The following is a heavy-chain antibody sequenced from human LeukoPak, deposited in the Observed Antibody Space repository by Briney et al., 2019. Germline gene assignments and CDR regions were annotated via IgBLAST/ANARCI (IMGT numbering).Heavy chain of an antibody. CDR1: GFTFSSHW. CDR3: VRGSSDWAGTDY. V-gene: IGHV3-74*01. CDR2: LNEDGTYV. D-gene: IGHD2-21*02. J-gene: IGHJ4*02. Sequence: GGSLRLSCVASGFTFSSHWMDWVRQAPGKGLVWVSRLNEDGTYVDYADSVKGRFTISRDNAKNMLHLQMNSLRVEGTAVYYCVRGSSDWAGTDYWRQGTLVTVSS.